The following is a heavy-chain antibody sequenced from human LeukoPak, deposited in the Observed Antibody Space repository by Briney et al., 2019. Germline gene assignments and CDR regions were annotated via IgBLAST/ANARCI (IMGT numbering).Heavy chain of an antibody. J-gene: IGHJ4*02. CDR1: GGSISSSGYY. V-gene: IGHV4-39*07. CDR2: IYYSGNT. Sequence: SETLSLTCTVSGGSISSSGYYWGWIRQPPGKGLEWIGSIYYSGNTFYNPSLKSRVTISLDTSKNQFSLKLISVTAADTAVYYCARSDSGSPTAFDFWGQGTLVTVSS. D-gene: IGHD1-26*01. CDR3: ARSDSGSPTAFDF.